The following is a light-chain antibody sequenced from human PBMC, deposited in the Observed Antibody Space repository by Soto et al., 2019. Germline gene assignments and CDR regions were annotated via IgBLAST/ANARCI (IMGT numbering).Light chain of an antibody. Sequence: QSVLTQPASVSGSPGQSITISCIGSSSDIGTYNLVSWYQHHPGKAPKLIIYEGSLRPSGISYRFSASKSGNTASLTISGLQAEDEADYHCCSYAGSDTWVFGGGTKLTVL. CDR1: SSDIGTYNL. CDR3: CSYAGSDTWV. CDR2: EGS. V-gene: IGLV2-23*01. J-gene: IGLJ2*01.